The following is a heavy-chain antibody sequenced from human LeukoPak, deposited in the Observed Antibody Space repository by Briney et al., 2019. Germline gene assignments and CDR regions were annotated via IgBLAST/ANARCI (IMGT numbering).Heavy chain of an antibody. CDR2: IYYSGST. Sequence: PSETLSLTCTVSGGSISSYYWSWIRQPPGKGLEWIGYIYYSGSTNYNPALKSRVTISVDTSKNQFSLKLSSVTAADTAVYYCARETSQKGAHYMDVWGKGTTVTISS. D-gene: IGHD3-16*01. J-gene: IGHJ6*03. CDR1: GGSISSYY. V-gene: IGHV4-59*01. CDR3: ARETSQKGAHYMDV.